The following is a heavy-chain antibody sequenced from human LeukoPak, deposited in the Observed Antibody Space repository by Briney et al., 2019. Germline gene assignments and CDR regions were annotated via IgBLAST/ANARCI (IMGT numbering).Heavy chain of an antibody. Sequence: GGSLRLSCATSGFTFSSYAMSWVRQTPEKGLEWVSAISGSGGSTYYADSVKGRFTISRDNSKNTLYLQMNSLRAEDTAVYYCAKYYGSGSYYNVQRYFDYWGQGTLVTVSS. CDR1: GFTFSSYA. CDR3: AKYYGSGSYYNVQRYFDY. V-gene: IGHV3-23*01. CDR2: ISGSGGST. D-gene: IGHD3-10*01. J-gene: IGHJ4*02.